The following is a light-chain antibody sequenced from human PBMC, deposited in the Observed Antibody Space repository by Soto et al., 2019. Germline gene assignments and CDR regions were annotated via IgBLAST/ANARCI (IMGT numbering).Light chain of an antibody. Sequence: DIQMTQSPSSLSASVGDRVTITCRASQNIKRYLNWYQQIPGKAPKLLIYAASVLQSGVPPRFSGSGSGTDFPLTISSLQPEDFATYYCQQSYSTPYTFGQGTKLEIK. CDR1: QNIKRY. V-gene: IGKV1-39*01. J-gene: IGKJ2*01. CDR2: AAS. CDR3: QQSYSTPYT.